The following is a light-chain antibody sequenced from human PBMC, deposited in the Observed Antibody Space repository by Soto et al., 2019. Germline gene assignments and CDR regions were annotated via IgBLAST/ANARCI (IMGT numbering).Light chain of an antibody. CDR3: SSYTTTTRL. CDR2: EVS. CDR1: SSDIGSNNY. J-gene: IGLJ3*02. Sequence: QSALTQPASVSGSPGQSITISCTGTSSDIGSNNYVSWFQQRPGKAPTLIIYEVSNRPSGVSTHFSGSKSGNTASLTIYGLLPEDEAEYYFSSYTTTTRLFGGGTKLTVL. V-gene: IGLV2-14*01.